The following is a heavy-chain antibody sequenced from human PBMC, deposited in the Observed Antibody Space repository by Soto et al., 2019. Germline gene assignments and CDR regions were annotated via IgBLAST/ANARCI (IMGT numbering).Heavy chain of an antibody. J-gene: IGHJ4*02. CDR3: AKIYCSATNCPFDY. V-gene: IGHV3-23*01. CDR2: ISASGDST. D-gene: IGHD2-2*01. Sequence: PGGSLRLSCAASGFTFNSYAMGWVRQAPGKGLDWVSSISASGDSTYYADPVKGRFTISRDNSRNTVYLQMNSLSAEDTAVYYCAKIYCSATNCPFDYCGQGTVVTVSS. CDR1: GFTFNSYA.